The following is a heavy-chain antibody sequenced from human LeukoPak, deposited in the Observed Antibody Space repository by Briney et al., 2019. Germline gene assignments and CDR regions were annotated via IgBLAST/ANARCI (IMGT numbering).Heavy chain of an antibody. V-gene: IGHV3-23*01. CDR2: ISNGGDHT. Sequence: PGGSLRLSCVASGFTFRDLSMSWVRQAPGKGLEWVSVISNGGDHTYYADSVKGRFAISRDNSKNTLYLQMNSLRTEGTAIYYCAKDRLYFGNDFGDYWGQGTLATVSS. J-gene: IGHJ4*02. CDR3: AKDRLYFGNDFGDY. D-gene: IGHD3-9*01. CDR1: GFTFRDLS.